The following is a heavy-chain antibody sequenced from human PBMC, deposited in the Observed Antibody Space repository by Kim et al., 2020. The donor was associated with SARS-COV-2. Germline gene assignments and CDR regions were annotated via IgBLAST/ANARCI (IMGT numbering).Heavy chain of an antibody. Sequence: GGSLRLSCAASGFTFSSYSMHWVRQAPGKGLEWVAAISYDGSTKDHIDSMKGRSTTSRDTSNNMLFQQMNSLRQEDTAVYYCASGENAHTLLRVADCWG. CDR1: GFTFSSYS. CDR2: ISYDGSTK. V-gene: IGHV3-30*04. D-gene: IGHD1-26*01. CDR3: ASGENAHTLLRVADC. J-gene: IGHJ5*01.